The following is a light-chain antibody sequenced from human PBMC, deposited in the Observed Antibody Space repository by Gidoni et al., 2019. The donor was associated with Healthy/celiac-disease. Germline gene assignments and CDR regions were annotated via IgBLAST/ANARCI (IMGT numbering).Light chain of an antibody. CDR3: QAWDSSTLVV. CDR1: KLGDKY. Sequence: SYELPQPPSVSVSPGQTASIPCSGDKLGDKYACWYQQKPGQSPVLVIYQDSKRPSGIPERFSGSNSGNTATLTISGTQAMDEADYYCQAWDSSTLVVFGGGTKLTVL. CDR2: QDS. V-gene: IGLV3-1*01. J-gene: IGLJ2*01.